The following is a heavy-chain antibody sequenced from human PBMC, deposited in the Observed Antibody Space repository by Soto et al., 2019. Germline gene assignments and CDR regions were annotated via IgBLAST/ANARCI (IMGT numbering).Heavy chain of an antibody. CDR2: IWYDGSNK. CDR1: GFTFSSYG. Sequence: GGSLRLSCAASGFTFSSYGMHWVRQAPGKGLEWVAVIWYDGSNKYYADSVKGRFTISRDNSKNTLYLQMNSLRAEDTAVYYCARDLGVIHRTYYYGMDVWGQGTTVTVSS. CDR3: ARDLGVIHRTYYYGMDV. D-gene: IGHD3-16*02. V-gene: IGHV3-33*01. J-gene: IGHJ6*02.